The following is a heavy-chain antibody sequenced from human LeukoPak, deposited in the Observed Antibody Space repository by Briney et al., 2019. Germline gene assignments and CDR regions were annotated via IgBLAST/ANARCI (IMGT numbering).Heavy chain of an antibody. V-gene: IGHV3-74*01. CDR1: GFIFISYW. CDR3: ARGPYYYDSVGHPDI. D-gene: IGHD3-22*01. Sequence: PGGSLRLSCATSGFIFISYWMDWVRHTPGTRLVWVSYIDTDGGDTNYAYSVKGPFTIPRDNSKNTLYLQMDSLRVDDTAVYFCARGPYYYDSVGHPDIWGHGTMVTVSS. CDR2: IDTDGGDT. J-gene: IGHJ3*02.